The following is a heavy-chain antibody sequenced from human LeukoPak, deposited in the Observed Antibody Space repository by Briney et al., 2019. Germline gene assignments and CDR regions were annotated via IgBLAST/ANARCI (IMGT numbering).Heavy chain of an antibody. Sequence: PSETLSLTCSVSGGSMNGDYWGWIRQPPGKGLEWIGYIYYSGSTNYNPSLKSRVTISLDTSNNQFSLKLSSVTAADTAIYYCARHSAATAYFDYWGQGALVTVSS. CDR1: GGSMNGDY. CDR3: ARHSAATAYFDY. V-gene: IGHV4-59*08. J-gene: IGHJ4*02. D-gene: IGHD6-25*01. CDR2: IYYSGST.